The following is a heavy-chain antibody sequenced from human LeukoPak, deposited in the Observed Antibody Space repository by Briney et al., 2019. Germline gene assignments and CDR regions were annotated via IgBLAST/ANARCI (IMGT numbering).Heavy chain of an antibody. V-gene: IGHV3-21*01. CDR2: ISSSSSYI. J-gene: IGHJ4*02. D-gene: IGHD4-17*01. CDR3: ARARYDYGDERFLDY. Sequence: GGSLRLSCAAFGFTFSSYSMNWVRQAPGKGLEWVSSISSSSSYIYYADSVKGRFTISRDNAKNSLYLQMNSLRAEDTAVYYCARARYDYGDERFLDYWGQGTLVTVSS. CDR1: GFTFSSYS.